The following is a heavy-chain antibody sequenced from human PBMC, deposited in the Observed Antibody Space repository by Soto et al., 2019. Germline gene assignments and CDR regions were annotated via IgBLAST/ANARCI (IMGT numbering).Heavy chain of an antibody. V-gene: IGHV5-51*01. Sequence: GESLKISCKGSGCTFITYWIAWVRQMPGKGLEWMGIIYPGDSDTRYSPSFQGQVTISADKSISTAYLRWSSLKASDTAMYYCASMIRGSGYGMDVWGQGTTVTVS. J-gene: IGHJ6*02. CDR1: GCTFITYW. CDR3: ASMIRGSGYGMDV. D-gene: IGHD3-10*01. CDR2: IYPGDSDT.